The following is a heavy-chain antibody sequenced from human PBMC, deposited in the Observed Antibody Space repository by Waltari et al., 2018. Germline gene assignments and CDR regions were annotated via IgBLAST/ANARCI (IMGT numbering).Heavy chain of an antibody. CDR1: GYTFSSYG. Sequence: SAAEVKKPGASVKVSCKASGYTFSSYGISWVRQAPGQGLEWMGLIGAYNGNTDYAQKFRGRVTLTTDRSTNTAYMELRSLRSDDTAFYYCASSSFCSSTTCYLGYWGQGTLVTVSS. J-gene: IGHJ4*02. CDR3: ASSSFCSSTTCYLGY. CDR2: IGAYNGNT. D-gene: IGHD2-2*01. V-gene: IGHV1-18*01.